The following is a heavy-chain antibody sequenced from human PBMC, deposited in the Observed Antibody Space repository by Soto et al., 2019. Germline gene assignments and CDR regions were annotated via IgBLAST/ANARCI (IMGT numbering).Heavy chain of an antibody. D-gene: IGHD3-22*01. CDR2: INHSGST. CDR3: ARFPVDDYYYDSSGYYLDY. Sequence: SETLSLTCAVYGGSFSGYYWSWIRQEPGKGLEWIGEINHSGSTNYNPSLKSRVTISVDTSKNQFSLKLSSVTAADTAVYYCARFPVDDYYYDSSGYYLDYWGQGTLVTVSS. V-gene: IGHV4-34*01. J-gene: IGHJ4*02. CDR1: GGSFSGYY.